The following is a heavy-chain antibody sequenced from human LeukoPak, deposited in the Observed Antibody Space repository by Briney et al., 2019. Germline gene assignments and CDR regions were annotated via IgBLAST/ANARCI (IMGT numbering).Heavy chain of an antibody. V-gene: IGHV4-61*02. CDR1: SGSISSGSYY. CDR2: ICTSGST. CDR3: ARDRPCGGDCYLSYYFDY. Sequence: SETLSLTCTVSSGSISSGSYYWSWIRQPAGKGLEWIGRICTSGSTNYNPSLKSRVTISVDTSKNQFSLKLSSVTAADTAVYYCARDRPCGGDCYLSYYFDYWGQGTLVTVSS. D-gene: IGHD2-21*01. J-gene: IGHJ4*02.